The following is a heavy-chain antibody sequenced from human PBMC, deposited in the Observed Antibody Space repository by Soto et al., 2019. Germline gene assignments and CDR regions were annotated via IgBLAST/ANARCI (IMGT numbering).Heavy chain of an antibody. D-gene: IGHD5-18*01. V-gene: IGHV1-46*01. Sequence: GASVKVSCKASGYTFTNYYMHWVRQAPGQGLEWMGIFNPSGTSTTYAQKFQGRVTMTRDTSTSTVYMELNSLRSDDTAVYYCARPLPRSSGYSYGALDYWGQGTLVTVSS. CDR3: ARPLPRSSGYSYGALDY. CDR1: GYTFTNYY. J-gene: IGHJ4*02. CDR2: FNPSGTST.